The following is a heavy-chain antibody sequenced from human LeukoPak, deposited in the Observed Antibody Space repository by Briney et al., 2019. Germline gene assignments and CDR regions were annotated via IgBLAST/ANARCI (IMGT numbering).Heavy chain of an antibody. CDR2: ISGSGGST. Sequence: PGGSLRLSCAASGFTFSSYAMSWVRQAPGKGLEWVSAISGSGGSTYYADSVKGRFTISRDNSKNTLYLQMNSLRAEDTAVYYCARVRSSYYYMDVWGKGTTVTISS. CDR3: ARVRSSYYYMDV. V-gene: IGHV3-23*01. CDR1: GFTFSSYA. J-gene: IGHJ6*03.